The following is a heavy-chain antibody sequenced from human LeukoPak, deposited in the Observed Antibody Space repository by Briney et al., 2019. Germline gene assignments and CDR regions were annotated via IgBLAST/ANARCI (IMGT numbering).Heavy chain of an antibody. D-gene: IGHD4-23*01. CDR2: VYPGESHP. V-gene: IGHV5-51*01. J-gene: IGHJ6*04. Sequence: GESLNIYCKGPGYSFPNKHIDWVRQMPGKGLEWMGIVYPGESHPRYSPSLEGQVTISVDKSINTAYLQWSSLKASDTATYYCARDGSYGGIDYHYAMDVWGKGTTVTVSS. CDR3: ARDGSYGGIDYHYAMDV. CDR1: GYSFPNKH.